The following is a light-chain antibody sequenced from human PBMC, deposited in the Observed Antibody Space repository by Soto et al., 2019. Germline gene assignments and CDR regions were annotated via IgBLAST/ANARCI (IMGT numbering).Light chain of an antibody. V-gene: IGKV4-1*01. CDR2: WAS. CDR1: QSVLYSSNNKNY. J-gene: IGKJ4*01. Sequence: DIVMTQSPDSLAVSLGERATINCKSSQSVLYSSNNKNYLAWYQQKPGQPPKLLIHWASTRESGVPDRFSGSGCGTDFTLTISSLQAEDVAVYYCQQYYGTPLTFGGGTKMEIK. CDR3: QQYYGTPLT.